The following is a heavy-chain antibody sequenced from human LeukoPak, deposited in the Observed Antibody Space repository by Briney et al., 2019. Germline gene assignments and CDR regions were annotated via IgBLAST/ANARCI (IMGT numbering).Heavy chain of an antibody. CDR3: AGGQQLGY. D-gene: IGHD6-6*01. CDR2: IKPDGSER. V-gene: IGHV3-7*05. CDR1: GFTFSSVW. J-gene: IGHJ4*02. Sequence: PGGSLRLCCAASGFTFSSVWLSWVRQAPGIGLEWVANIKPDGSERHYVDSVKGRFTISRDNTKNSLYLQMNALRAEDTAVYYCAGGQQLGYWGQGTLVTVSS.